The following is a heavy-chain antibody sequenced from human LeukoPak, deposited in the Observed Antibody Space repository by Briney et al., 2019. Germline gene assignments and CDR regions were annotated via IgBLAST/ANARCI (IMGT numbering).Heavy chain of an antibody. CDR2: ISSSGNNI. CDR3: ARGAGATRKIDY. J-gene: IGHJ4*02. V-gene: IGHV3-11*04. Sequence: GGSLRLSCAASGFTFSDYYMSWFRLAPGKGLEWVSYISSSGNNIYYADSVKGRFTISRDNAKNSLFLQMNSLRAEDTAVYYCARGAGATRKIDYWGQGTLVTVSS. D-gene: IGHD1-26*01. CDR1: GFTFSDYY.